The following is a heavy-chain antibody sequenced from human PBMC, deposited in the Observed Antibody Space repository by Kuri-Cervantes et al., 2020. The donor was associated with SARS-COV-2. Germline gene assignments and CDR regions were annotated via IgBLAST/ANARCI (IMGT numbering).Heavy chain of an antibody. Sequence: SQTLSLTCAVFGGSFSGYQWGWIRQSPGKGPEWIGEINHSGGTNYNSSLKSRVTISVDTSKNQFSLKLTSVTAADTAVYYCARGLIGLVPAPVLGLGPHYYYFHMDVWGQGTTVTVSS. CDR3: ARGLIGLVPAPVLGLGPHYYYFHMDV. V-gene: IGHV4-34*01. CDR1: GGSFSGYQ. CDR2: INHSGGT. J-gene: IGHJ6*02. D-gene: IGHD2-2*01.